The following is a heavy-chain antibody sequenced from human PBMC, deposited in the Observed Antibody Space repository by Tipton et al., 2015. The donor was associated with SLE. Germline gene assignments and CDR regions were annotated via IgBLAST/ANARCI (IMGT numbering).Heavy chain of an antibody. CDR3: ARDPGGYGNF. V-gene: IGHV4-59*12. CDR1: GASISTYY. J-gene: IGHJ4*02. Sequence: LRLSCSVSGASISTYYWGWIRQAPGKGLEWVGCMRHSGTTYYNPSLTSRVAISVDPSKNQFSLKFHSVTAADTAVYYCARDPGGYGNFWGLGTLVTVSS. CDR2: MRHSGTT. D-gene: IGHD5-18*01.